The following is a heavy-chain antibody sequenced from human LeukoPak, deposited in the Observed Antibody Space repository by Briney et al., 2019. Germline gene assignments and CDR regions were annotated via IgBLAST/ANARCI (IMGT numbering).Heavy chain of an antibody. V-gene: IGHV3-30*18. CDR3: AKDRLAVALGPHFDY. D-gene: IGHD6-19*01. CDR2: ISYEGSNK. CDR1: GFTFSSYG. Sequence: GRSLRLSCAASGFTFSSYGMHWVRQAPGKGLEWVAVISYEGSNKYYADSVKGRFTISRDNSKNTLYLQMNSLRAEDTAVYYCAKDRLAVALGPHFDYWGQGPLVTVSS. J-gene: IGHJ4*02.